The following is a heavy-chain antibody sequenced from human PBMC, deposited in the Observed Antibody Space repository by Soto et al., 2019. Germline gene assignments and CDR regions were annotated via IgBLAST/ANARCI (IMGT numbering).Heavy chain of an antibody. D-gene: IGHD2-8*01. V-gene: IGHV3-30-3*01. Sequence: QVQLVESGGGVVQPGGSLRLSCAASGFTFSTSAMHWVRQAPGKGLEWVALISYHGSNKYYADSVEGRFTISRDNSKNTLYLQMNSLRAEDTAAYYCARDLTEYADYWGQGTLVTVSS. J-gene: IGHJ4*02. CDR3: ARDLTEYADY. CDR2: ISYHGSNK. CDR1: GFTFSTSA.